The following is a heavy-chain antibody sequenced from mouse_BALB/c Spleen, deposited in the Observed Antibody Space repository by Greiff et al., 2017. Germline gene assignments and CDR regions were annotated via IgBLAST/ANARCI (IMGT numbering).Heavy chain of an antibody. J-gene: IGHJ1*01. D-gene: IGHD1-1*01. CDR3: ARTVVGDWYFDD. CDR2: IDPANGNT. CDR1: GFNIKDTY. Sequence: VQLKQSGAELVKPGASVKLSCTASGFNIKDTYMHWVKQRPEQGLEWIGRIDPANGNTKYDPKFQGKATITADTSSNTAYLQLSSLTSEDTAVYYCARTVVGDWYFDDWGAGTTVTVSS. V-gene: IGHV14-3*02.